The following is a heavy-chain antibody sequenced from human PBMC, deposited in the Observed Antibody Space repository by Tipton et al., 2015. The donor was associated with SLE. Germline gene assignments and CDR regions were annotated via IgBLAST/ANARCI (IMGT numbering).Heavy chain of an antibody. CDR3: ARGQWLLRTFDY. V-gene: IGHV4-59*01. D-gene: IGHD3-22*01. CDR1: GGSISGYF. J-gene: IGHJ4*02. CDR2: VYYSGST. Sequence: LRLSCTVSGGSISGYFWSWLRQPPGKGLEWIGYVYYSGSTNYNPSLKSRLTISLDTSKNQFSLKLSSVTTADTAVYFCARGQWLLRTFDYWGQGTLVTVSS.